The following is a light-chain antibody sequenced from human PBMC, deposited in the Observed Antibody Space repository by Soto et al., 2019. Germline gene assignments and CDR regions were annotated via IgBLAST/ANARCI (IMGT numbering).Light chain of an antibody. CDR2: GAS. J-gene: IGKJ3*01. V-gene: IGKV3-15*01. CDR1: QSVSSD. CDR3: QQYNNWPS. Sequence: EIVMTQSPATLSVFPGERATLSCRAGQSVSSDLAWYQQKPGQAPRLLIYGASTRATGIPARFTGSGSGTEFTLTISSLKSEDFAFYYCQQYNNWPSFGPGTKVDMK.